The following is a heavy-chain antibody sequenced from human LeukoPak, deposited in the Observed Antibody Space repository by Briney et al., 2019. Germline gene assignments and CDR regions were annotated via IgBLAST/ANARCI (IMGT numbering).Heavy chain of an antibody. J-gene: IGHJ6*04. D-gene: IGHD3-10*02. CDR3: AELGITMIGGV. V-gene: IGHV3-21*01. CDR1: GFTFSSYH. CDR2: ISTSSSSSSYI. Sequence: GSLRLSCVVSGFTFSSYHMNWVRQAPGKGLEWVSSISTSSSSSSYIYYADSVTGRFTISRDNAKNSLYLQMNSLRAEDTAVYYCAELGITMIGGVWGKGTTVTISS.